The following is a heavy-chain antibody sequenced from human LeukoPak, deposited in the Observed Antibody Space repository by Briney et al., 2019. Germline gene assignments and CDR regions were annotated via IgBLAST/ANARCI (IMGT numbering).Heavy chain of an antibody. CDR3: ASIRQGYSYGHRGGDY. CDR1: GGTFSSYA. Sequence: GASVKVSCKASGGTFSSYAISWVRQAPGQGLEWMGRIIPILGIANYAQKFQGRVTITADKSTSTAYMELSSLRSEDTAVYYCASIRQGYSYGHRGGDYWGQGTLVTVSS. D-gene: IGHD5-18*01. J-gene: IGHJ4*02. CDR2: IIPILGIA. V-gene: IGHV1-69*04.